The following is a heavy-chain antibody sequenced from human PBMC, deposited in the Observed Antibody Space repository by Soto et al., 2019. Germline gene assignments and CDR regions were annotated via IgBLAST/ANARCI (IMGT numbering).Heavy chain of an antibody. CDR3: AKLRDFVVLPAGILDY. J-gene: IGHJ4*02. CDR2: ISGGGDTT. V-gene: IGHV3-23*01. D-gene: IGHD2-8*01. Sequence: GGSLRLSCSASGFTFSSYCISWIRLSPGKGLEWVSVISGGGDTTYYTPSVKGRFTISRDDFRNTLYLQMNSLRTEDTAIYYCAKLRDFVVLPAGILDYWGPGTLVTVSS. CDR1: GFTFSSYC.